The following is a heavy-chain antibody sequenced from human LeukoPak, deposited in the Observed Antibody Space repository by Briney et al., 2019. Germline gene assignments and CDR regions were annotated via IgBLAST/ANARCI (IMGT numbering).Heavy chain of an antibody. CDR2: ISAYNGNT. CDR3: ARDSGYDNNYYYYYMDV. D-gene: IGHD5-12*01. J-gene: IGHJ6*03. V-gene: IGHV1-18*01. Sequence: GASVKVSCKASGYTFTSYGISWVRQAPGQGLEWMGWISAYNGNTNYAQKLQGRVTMTTDTSTSTAYMELRSLRSDDTAVYYCARDSGYDNNYYYYYMDVWGKGTTVTVSS. CDR1: GYTFTSYG.